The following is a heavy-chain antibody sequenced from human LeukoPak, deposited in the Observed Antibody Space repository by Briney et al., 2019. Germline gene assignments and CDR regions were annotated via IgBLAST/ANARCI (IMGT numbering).Heavy chain of an antibody. CDR2: IKQDGSEK. CDR1: GFTFSSYW. Sequence: SGGSLRLSCAASGFTFSSYWMSWVRQAPGKGLEWVAKIKQDGSEKYYVDSVKGRFTISIDNAKISLYLRMNSPRAEDTALYYCASEARHSDAFDIWGQGTMVTVSS. J-gene: IGHJ3*02. CDR3: ASEARHSDAFDI. V-gene: IGHV3-7*01.